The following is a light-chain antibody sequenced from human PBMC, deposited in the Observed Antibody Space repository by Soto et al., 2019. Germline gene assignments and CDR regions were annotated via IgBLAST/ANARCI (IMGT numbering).Light chain of an antibody. J-gene: IGLJ1*01. CDR1: SSNIGINS. CDR3: SAWDDSLSGYV. V-gene: IGLV1-47*01. CDR2: KND. Sequence: QSVLTQPPSASGTPGQRVTISCSGSSSNIGINSVYWYQQLPGTAPQILIYKNDQRPSGGPDRFSGSKSGTSASLAISGLRYEEEADYYCSAWDDSLSGYVFGTGTKLTVL.